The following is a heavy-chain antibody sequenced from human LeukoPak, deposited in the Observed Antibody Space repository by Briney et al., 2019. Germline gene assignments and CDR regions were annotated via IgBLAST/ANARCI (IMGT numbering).Heavy chain of an antibody. J-gene: IGHJ4*02. CDR1: GYTFTSYD. V-gene: IGHV1-8*01. D-gene: IGHD3-22*01. CDR2: MNPNSGNT. Sequence: ASVKVSCKASGYTFTSYDINWVRQAPGQGLEWMGWMNPNSGNTGYAQKFQGRVTMTRNTSISTAYMELSSLRSEDTAVYYCARGDDYYDSSGYHDWGQGTLVTVAS. CDR3: ARGDDYYDSSGYHD.